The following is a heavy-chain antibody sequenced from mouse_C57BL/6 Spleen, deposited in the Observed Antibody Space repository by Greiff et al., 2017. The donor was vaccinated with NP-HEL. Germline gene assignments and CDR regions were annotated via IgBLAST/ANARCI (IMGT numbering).Heavy chain of an antibody. CDR1: GYTFTDYY. CDR2: INPYNGGT. J-gene: IGHJ4*01. CDR3: ARRENYYGREGYYAMDY. Sequence: EVQLQQSGPVLVKPGASVKMSCKASGYTFTDYYMNWVKQSHGKSLEWIGVINPYNGGTSYNQKFKGKATLTVDKSSSTAYMELNSLTSEDSAVYYCARRENYYGREGYYAMDYWGQGTSVTVSS. D-gene: IGHD1-1*01. V-gene: IGHV1-19*01.